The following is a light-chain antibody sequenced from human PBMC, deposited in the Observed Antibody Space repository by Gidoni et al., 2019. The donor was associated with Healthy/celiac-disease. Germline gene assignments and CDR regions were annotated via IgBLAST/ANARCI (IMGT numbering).Light chain of an antibody. J-gene: IGKJ2*01. Sequence: DIQMTQSPSTLSASVGDRVTITCRASQSIIIWLAWYQQKPGKAPKLLIYDASSLESGVPSRFSGSGSGTKFTLTISSLQPDDFATYYCQQYNSYPYTFGQGTKLEIK. CDR2: DAS. CDR3: QQYNSYPYT. CDR1: QSIIIW. V-gene: IGKV1-5*01.